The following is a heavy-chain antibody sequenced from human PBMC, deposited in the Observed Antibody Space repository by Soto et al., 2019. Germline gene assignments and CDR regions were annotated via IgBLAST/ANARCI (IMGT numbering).Heavy chain of an antibody. CDR1: GGSFSGYY. CDR2: INHSGST. J-gene: IGHJ4*02. D-gene: IGHD2-21*02. V-gene: IGHV4-34*01. CDR3: ARDRGGGDNFDS. Sequence: QVQLQQWGAGLLKPSETLSLTCAVYGGSFSGYYWSWIRQPPGKGLEWIGEINHSGSTNYNPSLKSRVTISVDTSKNQFSLKLSSVTAADTAVYYCARDRGGGDNFDSWRQGTLVTVSS.